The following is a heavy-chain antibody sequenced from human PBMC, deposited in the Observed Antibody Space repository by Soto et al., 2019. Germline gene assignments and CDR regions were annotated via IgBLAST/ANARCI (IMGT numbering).Heavy chain of an antibody. CDR2: IYYSGST. CDR1: GGSISSYY. Sequence: SETLSLTCTVSGGSISSYYWSWIRQPPGKGLEWIGYIYYSGSTNYNPSLKSRVTISVDTSKNQFSLKLSSVTAADTAVYYCARLLVATTRYFDYWGQGTLVTVS. V-gene: IGHV4-59*08. CDR3: ARLLVATTRYFDY. D-gene: IGHD5-12*01. J-gene: IGHJ4*02.